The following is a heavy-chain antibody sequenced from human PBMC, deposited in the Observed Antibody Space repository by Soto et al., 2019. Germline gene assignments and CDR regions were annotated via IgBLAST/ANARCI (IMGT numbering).Heavy chain of an antibody. CDR3: ARVQYSSGWYWFDP. CDR1: GFSLSTSGMR. V-gene: IGHV2-70*04. Sequence: SGPTLVNPTQTLTLTCTFSGFSLSTSGMRVSWIRQPPGKALEWLARIDWDDDKFYSTSLKTRLTISKDTSKKQVVLTMTNMEPVDTATYYCARVQYSSGWYWFDPWGQGTLVTVSS. J-gene: IGHJ5*02. CDR2: IDWDDDK. D-gene: IGHD6-19*01.